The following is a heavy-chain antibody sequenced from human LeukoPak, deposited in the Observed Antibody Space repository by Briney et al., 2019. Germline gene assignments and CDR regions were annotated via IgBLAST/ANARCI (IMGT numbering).Heavy chain of an antibody. CDR1: GFTFSSYA. D-gene: IGHD3-22*01. Sequence: PGGSLRLSCAASGFTFSSYAMSWVRQAPGKGLEWVSGTSGSGGSTYYADSVRGRFIISRDNSKKTLYLQMTSLRAEDTAVYYCANGLISSGYQYGMDVWGQGTTVTVSS. CDR2: TSGSGGST. J-gene: IGHJ6*02. CDR3: ANGLISSGYQYGMDV. V-gene: IGHV3-23*01.